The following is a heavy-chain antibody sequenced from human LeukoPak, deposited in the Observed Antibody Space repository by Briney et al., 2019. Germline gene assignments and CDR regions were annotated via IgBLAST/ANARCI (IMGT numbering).Heavy chain of an antibody. D-gene: IGHD2-2*01. Sequence: ASVKVSCKASGYTFTSYYMHWVRQAPGQGLEWMGIINPSGGSTSYAQKFQGKVTMTRDTSTRTVYMELRSLRSEDTAVYYCASNKVPAAVIDYWGQGTLVTVSS. CDR2: INPSGGST. CDR3: ASNKVPAAVIDY. CDR1: GYTFTSYY. J-gene: IGHJ4*02. V-gene: IGHV1-46*03.